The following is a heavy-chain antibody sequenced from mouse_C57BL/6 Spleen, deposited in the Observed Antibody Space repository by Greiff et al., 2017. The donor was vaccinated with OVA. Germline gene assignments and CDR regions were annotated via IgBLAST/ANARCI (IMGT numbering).Heavy chain of an antibody. CDR2: IYPGSGST. V-gene: IGHV1-55*01. D-gene: IGHD2-2*01. J-gene: IGHJ4*01. CDR1: GYTFTSYW. Sequence: QVQLQQPGAELVKPGASVKMSCKASGYTFTSYWITWVKQRPGQGLEWIGDIYPGSGSTNYNEKFKSKATLTVDTSSSTAYMQLSSLTSEDSAVYYCARETGYPYYAMDYWGQGTSVTVSS. CDR3: ARETGYPYYAMDY.